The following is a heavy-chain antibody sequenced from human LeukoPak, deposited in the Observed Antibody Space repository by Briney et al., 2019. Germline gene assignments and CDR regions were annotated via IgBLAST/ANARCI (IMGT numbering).Heavy chain of an antibody. J-gene: IGHJ4*02. CDR2: ISGSGGST. CDR1: GFTFSSYA. Sequence: GGSLRLSCAASGFTFSSYAMSWVRQAPGKGLEWVSSISGSGGSTYYADSVKGRFTISRDNSKNTLYLQMNSLRAEDTAVYYCAKDGMATISYYFDYWGQGTLVTVSS. V-gene: IGHV3-23*01. D-gene: IGHD5-24*01. CDR3: AKDGMATISYYFDY.